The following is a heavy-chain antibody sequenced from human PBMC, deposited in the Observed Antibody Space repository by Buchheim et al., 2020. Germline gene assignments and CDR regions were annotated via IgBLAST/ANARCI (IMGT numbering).Heavy chain of an antibody. V-gene: IGHV3-33*01. Sequence: QVQLVESGGGVVQPGRSLRLSCAASGFTFSSYGMHWVRQAPGKGLEWVAVIWYDGSNKYYADSVKGRFTISRDNSKNTLYLQMNSLRAEDTAVYYCARDGETIFGVVNYMDVWGKGTT. D-gene: IGHD3-3*01. CDR3: ARDGETIFGVVNYMDV. CDR1: GFTFSSYG. CDR2: IWYDGSNK. J-gene: IGHJ6*03.